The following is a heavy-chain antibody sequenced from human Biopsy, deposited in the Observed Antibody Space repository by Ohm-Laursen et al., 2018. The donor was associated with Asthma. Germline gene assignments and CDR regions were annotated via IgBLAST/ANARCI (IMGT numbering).Heavy chain of an antibody. Sequence: SSVKVSCNASGDSFSNYAISWVRQAPGHGLEWMGGLIPVLGTPDHAQMFEGRVTITADESTSTAYMELSSLSSEDTAAYYCARGYSGSDRIVYYYSGLEVWGQGTTVTVSS. D-gene: IGHD5-12*01. CDR3: ARGYSGSDRIVYYYSGLEV. CDR2: LIPVLGTP. V-gene: IGHV1-69*01. CDR1: GDSFSNYA. J-gene: IGHJ6*02.